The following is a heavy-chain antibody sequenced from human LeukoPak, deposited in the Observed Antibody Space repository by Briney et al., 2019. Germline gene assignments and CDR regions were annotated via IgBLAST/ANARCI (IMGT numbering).Heavy chain of an antibody. J-gene: IGHJ4*02. CDR2: IKQDGSEK. CDR3: AKAQLSSSSSDFDY. D-gene: IGHD6-6*01. V-gene: IGHV3-7*03. Sequence: GGSLRLSCAASGFTFSSYWMSWVRQAPGKGLEWVANIKQDGSEKYYVDSVKGRFTISRDNAKNSLYLQMNSLRAEDTAVYYCAKAQLSSSSSDFDYWGQGTLVTVSS. CDR1: GFTFSSYW.